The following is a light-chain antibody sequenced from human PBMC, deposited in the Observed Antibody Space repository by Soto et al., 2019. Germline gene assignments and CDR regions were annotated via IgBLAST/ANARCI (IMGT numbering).Light chain of an antibody. Sequence: EIVMTQSPATLSVSPGERGTLSCRASQSVSSNLAWYQQKPGQAPRLLIYGASTRATGISARFSGSGSGTEFTLTISSLQSEDFAVYYCQQYNNWPLTFGGGTKVEIK. V-gene: IGKV3-15*01. CDR2: GAS. CDR1: QSVSSN. CDR3: QQYNNWPLT. J-gene: IGKJ4*01.